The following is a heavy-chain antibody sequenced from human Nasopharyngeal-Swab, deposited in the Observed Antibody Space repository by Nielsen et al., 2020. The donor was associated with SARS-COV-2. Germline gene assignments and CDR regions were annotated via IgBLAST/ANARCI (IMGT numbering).Heavy chain of an antibody. CDR3: ARGPPTYSSSWSVGWFDP. V-gene: IGHV1-8*01. CDR1: GYTFTSYD. CDR2: MNPSSGNT. Sequence: ASVKVSCKASGYTFTSYDINWVRQATGQGLEWMGWMNPSSGNTGYAQKFQGRVTMTRNTSISTAYMELSSLRSEDTAVYYCARGPPTYSSSWSVGWFDPWGQGTLVTVSS. J-gene: IGHJ5*02. D-gene: IGHD6-13*01.